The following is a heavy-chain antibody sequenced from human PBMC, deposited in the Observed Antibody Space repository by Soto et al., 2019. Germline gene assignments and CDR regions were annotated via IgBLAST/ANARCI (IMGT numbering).Heavy chain of an antibody. CDR2: IKSETDGGTI. V-gene: IGHV3-15*07. CDR1: GFTFSSVW. CDR3: TPLALKYNSDWYPLSD. Sequence: EVQLVESGGGLVKPGGSLRLSCAGSGFTFSSVWMNWVRQAAGKGLEWVGRIKSETDGGTIDYAAPVKGRFTISRDDSNNTLYLQMNSLKTEDTATYYCTPLALKYNSDWYPLSDWGQGTRVTVSS. D-gene: IGHD6-19*01. J-gene: IGHJ4*02.